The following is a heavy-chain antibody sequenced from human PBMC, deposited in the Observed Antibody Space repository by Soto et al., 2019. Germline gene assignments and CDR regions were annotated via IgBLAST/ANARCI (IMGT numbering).Heavy chain of an antibody. V-gene: IGHV4-34*01. CDR3: ARDGYYDSSGNYGMDV. Sequence: PSETLSLTCAVYGGSFSGYYWSWIRQPPGKGLEWIGEINHSGSTNYNPSLKSRVTISVDTSKNQFSLKLSSVTAADTAVYYCARDGYYDSSGNYGMDVWGQGTTVTVSS. CDR2: INHSGST. CDR1: GGSFSGYY. D-gene: IGHD3-22*01. J-gene: IGHJ6*02.